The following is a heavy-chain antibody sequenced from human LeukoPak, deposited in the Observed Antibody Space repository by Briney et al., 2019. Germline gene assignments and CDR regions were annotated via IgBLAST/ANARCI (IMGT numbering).Heavy chain of an antibody. Sequence: GGPLRLSCAASGFTFARNTMTWVRQAPGKGLEWVSSISGSGSDTYYADYVTGRFTISRDNSKNTLNLEVNGLRADDTAVYYCARDQNIRGVIIIVDTWGQGTLVTVSS. CDR3: ARDQNIRGVIIIVDT. J-gene: IGHJ5*02. D-gene: IGHD3-10*01. V-gene: IGHV3-23*01. CDR2: ISGSGSDT. CDR1: GFTFARNT.